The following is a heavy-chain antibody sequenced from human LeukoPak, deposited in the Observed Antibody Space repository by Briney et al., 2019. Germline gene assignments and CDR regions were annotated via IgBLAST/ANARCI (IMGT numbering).Heavy chain of an antibody. CDR3: ARGGIRVFGIVEFDY. D-gene: IGHD2-8*01. Sequence: PGGSLRLSCAASGFTFTNYDMHWVRQAKGKGLEWVSAIGIRGDTYYSGTVKGRFTISRENAENSLYLQMNSLRAEDTAVYYCARGGIRVFGIVEFDYWGQGTLVTVSS. CDR1: GFTFTNYD. CDR2: IGIRGDT. V-gene: IGHV3-13*01. J-gene: IGHJ4*02.